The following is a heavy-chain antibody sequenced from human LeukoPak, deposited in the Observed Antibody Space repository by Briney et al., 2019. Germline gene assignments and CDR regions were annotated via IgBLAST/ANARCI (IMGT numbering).Heavy chain of an antibody. D-gene: IGHD2-2*01. CDR3: ATLAGCSSTSCYSFEEYYFDY. J-gene: IGHJ4*02. Sequence: ASVKVSCKASGGTFSSYAISWVRQAPGQGLEWMGGIIPIFGTANYAQKFQGRVTITTDESTSTAYMELSSLRSEDTAVYYCATLAGCSSTSCYSFEEYYFDYWGQGTLVTVSS. CDR2: IIPIFGTA. CDR1: GGTFSSYA. V-gene: IGHV1-69*05.